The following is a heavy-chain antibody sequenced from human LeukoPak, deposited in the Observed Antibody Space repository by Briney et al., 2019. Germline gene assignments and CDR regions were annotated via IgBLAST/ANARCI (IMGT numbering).Heavy chain of an antibody. CDR1: GGSISSSSFY. CDR2: IYTSENT. V-gene: IGHV4-61*02. J-gene: IGHJ4*02. D-gene: IGHD6-19*01. Sequence: SETLSLTSTVSGGSISSSSFYWSWIRQPAGKGLEWIGRIYTSENTNYNPSLKSRVTMSVDTSKNQFSLKLSSLTAADTAVYYCARTRGYSSGWYYFDYWGQGTLVTVSS. CDR3: ARTRGYSSGWYYFDY.